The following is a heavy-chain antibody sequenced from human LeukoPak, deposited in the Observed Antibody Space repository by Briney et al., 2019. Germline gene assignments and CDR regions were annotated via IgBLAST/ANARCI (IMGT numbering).Heavy chain of an antibody. Sequence: GGSLRLSCAASRFTFSNYWMSWVRQAPGKGLEWVANTKQDGSEKYYVDSVKGRFTISRDNAKNSLYLQMNSLTAEDTAVYYCARDGAVAGIENDYWGQGTLVTVSS. V-gene: IGHV3-7*01. CDR1: RFTFSNYW. D-gene: IGHD6-19*01. CDR2: TKQDGSEK. J-gene: IGHJ4*02. CDR3: ARDGAVAGIENDY.